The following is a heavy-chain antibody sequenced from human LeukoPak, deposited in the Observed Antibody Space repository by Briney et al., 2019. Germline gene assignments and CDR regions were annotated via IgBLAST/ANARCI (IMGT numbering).Heavy chain of an antibody. CDR2: VYYSGST. J-gene: IGHJ4*02. D-gene: IGHD6-19*01. V-gene: IGHV4-59*01. CDR1: GGSISSYY. CDR3: ARVTVAGNVDY. Sequence: SETLSHTCTVSGGSISSYYWSWIRQPPGKGLEWIGYVYYSGSTNYNPSLKSRVTISVDTSKNQFSLKLSSVTAADTAVYYCARVTVAGNVDYWGQGTLVTVSS.